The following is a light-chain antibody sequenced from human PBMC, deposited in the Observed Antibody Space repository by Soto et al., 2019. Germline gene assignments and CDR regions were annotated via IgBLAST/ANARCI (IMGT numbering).Light chain of an antibody. Sequence: IVLTQSPGTLSLSPGERATLSCRASQSVSSIYLDWYQQKPGQAPRLLIYGASSRATGIPDRFSGSGSGTDFTLTISKLEPEDFAVYYCQQYDDSLYSFGQGTKLEIK. V-gene: IGKV3-20*01. J-gene: IGKJ2*01. CDR3: QQYDDSLYS. CDR2: GAS. CDR1: QSVSSIY.